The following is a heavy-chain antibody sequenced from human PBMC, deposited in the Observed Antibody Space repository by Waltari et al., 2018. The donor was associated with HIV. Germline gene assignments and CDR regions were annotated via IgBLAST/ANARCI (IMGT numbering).Heavy chain of an antibody. CDR1: GFTFSCQR. CDR3: AKVREKQLWLRNWDFDL. D-gene: IGHD5-18*01. Sequence: EVKLVESGGGLGQPGGSVRLSCAASGFTFSCQRLTWVRQAPGKGLEWISYISSSGSSIYYADSVKGRFTISRDNGKKSLYLQMNILRAEDTAVYYCAKVREKQLWLRNWDFDLWGRGTLVTVSS. J-gene: IGHJ2*01. V-gene: IGHV3-48*03. CDR2: ISSSGSSI.